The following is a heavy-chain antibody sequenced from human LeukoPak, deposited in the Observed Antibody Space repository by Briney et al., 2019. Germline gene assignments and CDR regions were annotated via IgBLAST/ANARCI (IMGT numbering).Heavy chain of an antibody. V-gene: IGHV1-18*01. J-gene: IGHJ6*02. Sequence: GASVKVSCKASGYSFTSYGISWVRQAPGQGLEWMGGISAYNGNTNYAQKLQGRVSMTTDTSTSTPYMELRSLPPDDTAMSYRASNRFGQIRIAAAGTRCMDAWGHGTTVTVS. CDR2: ISAYNGNT. D-gene: IGHD6-13*01. CDR3: ASNRFGQIRIAAAGTRCMDA. CDR1: GYSFTSYG.